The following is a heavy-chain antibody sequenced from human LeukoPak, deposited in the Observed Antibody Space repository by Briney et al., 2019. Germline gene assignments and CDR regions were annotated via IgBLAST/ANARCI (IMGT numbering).Heavy chain of an antibody. V-gene: IGHV3-21*01. CDR3: SNEYYSGGSCYSAWGYYYYGMDV. D-gene: IGHD2-15*01. CDR1: GFTFSSYS. CDR2: IRNSRSNK. Sequence: GGSLRLSCAASGFTFSSYSMNWVRQAPGKGLEWVAFIRNSRSNKYYADSVKGRFTISRDNAKNTLYLQMNSLRVEDTAVYYLSNEYYSGGSCYSAWGYYYYGMDVWGQGTTVTVSS. J-gene: IGHJ6*02.